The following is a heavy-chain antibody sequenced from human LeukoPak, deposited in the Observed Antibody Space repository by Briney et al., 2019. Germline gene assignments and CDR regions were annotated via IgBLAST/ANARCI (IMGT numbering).Heavy chain of an antibody. J-gene: IGHJ3*02. CDR3: ARDRSPYYDIPFDI. V-gene: IGHV4-59*01. Sequence: SSETLSLTCTVSGGSISSYYWSWIRQPPGKGLEWIGSIYYSGSTYYNPSLKSRVTISVDTSKNQFSLKLSSVTAADTAVYYCARDRSPYYDIPFDIWGQGTMVTVSS. CDR1: GGSISSYY. CDR2: IYYSGST. D-gene: IGHD3-22*01.